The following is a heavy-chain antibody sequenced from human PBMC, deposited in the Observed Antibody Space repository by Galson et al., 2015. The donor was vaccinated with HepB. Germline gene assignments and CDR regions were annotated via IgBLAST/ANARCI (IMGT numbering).Heavy chain of an antibody. D-gene: IGHD4-17*01. V-gene: IGHV3-11*06. CDR3: ARVADADYGDHTHFDS. CDR2: ISNSGVYT. J-gene: IGHJ4*02. Sequence: SLRLSCAASGFSFSDYYMSWIRQAPGKGLEWISYISNSGVYTNYAGSVKGRFTVSRDNAKNTLFLQVNSLRVDDTAIYYCARVADADYGDHTHFDSWGQGTLVTVSS. CDR1: GFSFSDYY.